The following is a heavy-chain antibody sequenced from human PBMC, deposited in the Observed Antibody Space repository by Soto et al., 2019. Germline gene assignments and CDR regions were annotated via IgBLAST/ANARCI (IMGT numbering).Heavy chain of an antibody. CDR1: GFTFSSYA. Sequence: EVQLLESGGGLLQPGGSLRLSCAASGFTFSSYAMSWVRQAPGKGLEWVSAISGSGGSIYYADSVKGRFSISRDNSKNTLYLQMNSLRAEDTAVYYCAKGLRGPGIMGYYYYYGMDVLGQGTTVTVSS. J-gene: IGHJ6*02. CDR2: ISGSGGSI. D-gene: IGHD3-16*01. CDR3: AKGLRGPGIMGYYYYYGMDV. V-gene: IGHV3-23*01.